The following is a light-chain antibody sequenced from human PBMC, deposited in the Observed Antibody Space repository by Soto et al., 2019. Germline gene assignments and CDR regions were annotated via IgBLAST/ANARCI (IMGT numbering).Light chain of an antibody. CDR1: QSVSSY. CDR3: QQRSTWPPWT. J-gene: IGKJ1*01. CDR2: DVS. Sequence: EIVLTQSPATLSLSPGERATLSCRASQSVSSYLAWYQQKPGQAPRLLIYDVSNRATGIPARFSGSGSGTDFTLTISSLEPEDFAVYYCQQRSTWPPWTFGQGTKVEIK. V-gene: IGKV3-11*01.